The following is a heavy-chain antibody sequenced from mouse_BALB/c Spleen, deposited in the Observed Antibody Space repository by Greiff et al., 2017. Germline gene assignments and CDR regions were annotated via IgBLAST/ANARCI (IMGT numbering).Heavy chain of an antibody. CDR3: AREVSYWYFDV. CDR2: INPSTGYT. J-gene: IGHJ1*01. V-gene: IGHV1-7*01. D-gene: IGHD6-2*01. CDR1: GYTFNSYW. Sequence: VQLQQSGAELAKPGASVKMSCKASGYTFNSYWMHWAKQRPGQGLEWIGYINPSTGYTEYNQKFKDKATLTADKSSSTAYMQLSSLTSEDSAVYYCAREVSYWYFDVWGQGPRSPSPQ.